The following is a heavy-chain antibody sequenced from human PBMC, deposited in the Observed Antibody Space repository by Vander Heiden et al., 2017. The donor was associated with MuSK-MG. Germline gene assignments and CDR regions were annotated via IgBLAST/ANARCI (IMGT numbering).Heavy chain of an antibody. CDR2: INHSGST. CDR1: GGSFSGYY. J-gene: IGHJ3*02. Sequence: QVQLQQWGAGLLKPSETLSLTCAVYGGSFSGYYWSWIRQPPGKGLEWIGEINHSGSTNYTTSLKRRVTVSVDTSKNQFSLKLSSVTAAETAVYYCAFGVYYYGSGVALDAFDIWGQGTMVTVSS. CDR3: AFGVYYYGSGVALDAFDI. V-gene: IGHV4-34*01. D-gene: IGHD3-10*01.